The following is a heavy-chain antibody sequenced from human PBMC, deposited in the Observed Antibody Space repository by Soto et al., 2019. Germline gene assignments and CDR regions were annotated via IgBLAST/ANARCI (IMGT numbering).Heavy chain of an antibody. CDR3: ARERYRVTSGGMDV. CDR1: GYTFTGYY. CDR2: INPETGGT. V-gene: IGHV1-2*02. Sequence: ASVKVSCKASGYTFTGYYVHWVREAPGQGLEWTGWINPETGGTSYAQKFQGRVTLSRDTSINTAYLELSRLSFDDAAVYFCARERYRVTSGGMDVWGQGTTVTASS. J-gene: IGHJ6*02. D-gene: IGHD2-21*02.